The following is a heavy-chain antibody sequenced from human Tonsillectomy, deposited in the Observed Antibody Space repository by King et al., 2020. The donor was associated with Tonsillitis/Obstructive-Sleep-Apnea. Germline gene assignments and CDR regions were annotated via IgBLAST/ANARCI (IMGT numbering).Heavy chain of an antibody. Sequence: VQLVESGGVVVQPGGSLRLSCAASGFTFDDYVMHWVRQAPGKGLEWGSLLSWDGGSIYYADSVKGRFTISRDNSRNSLYLQMNSLRTEDTALYYCVKDIVLVPGARGYMDVWGKGTTVTVSS. CDR1: GFTFDDYV. J-gene: IGHJ6*03. D-gene: IGHD2-2*01. CDR2: LSWDGGSI. CDR3: VKDIVLVPGARGYMDV. V-gene: IGHV3-43*01.